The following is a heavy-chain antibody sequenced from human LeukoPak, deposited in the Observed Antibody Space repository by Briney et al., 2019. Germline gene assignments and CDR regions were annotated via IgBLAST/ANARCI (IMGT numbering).Heavy chain of an antibody. J-gene: IGHJ3*02. CDR3: ATPYYDSSGYPPMGAFDI. Sequence: PGGSLRLSCAASGFTFSSYAMSWVRQAPGKGLEWVSAISGSGGSTYYADSVKGRFTISRDNSKNSLYLQMNSLRAEDTAVYYCATPYYDSSGYPPMGAFDIWGQGTMVTVSS. CDR1: GFTFSSYA. CDR2: ISGSGGST. V-gene: IGHV3-23*01. D-gene: IGHD3-22*01.